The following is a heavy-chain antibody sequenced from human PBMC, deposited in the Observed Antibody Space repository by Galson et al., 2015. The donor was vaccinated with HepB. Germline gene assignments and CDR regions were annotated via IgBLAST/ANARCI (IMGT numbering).Heavy chain of an antibody. CDR2: ISYDGSNK. J-gene: IGHJ4*02. CDR3: ARVVGSSVLGTVDY. Sequence: SLRLSCAASGSTFRTYGMHWVRQAPGKGLEWVAVISYDGSNKYYADSVKGRFTISRDNSKNTLYLQMNSLRAEDTAVYYCARVVGSSVLGTVDYWGQGTLVTVSS. CDR1: GSTFRTYG. D-gene: IGHD6-6*01. V-gene: IGHV3-30*19.